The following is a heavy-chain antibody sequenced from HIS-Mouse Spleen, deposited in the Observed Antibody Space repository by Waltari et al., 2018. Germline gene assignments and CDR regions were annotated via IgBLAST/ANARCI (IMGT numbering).Heavy chain of an antibody. V-gene: IGHV4-59*01. CDR1: GCSISSYY. CDR2: IYYSGST. CDR3: ARFYPPPQIEMATIPDDAFDI. J-gene: IGHJ3*02. Sequence: QVQLQESGPGLVKPSETLSLTCTVSGCSISSYYWSLIRQPPGKGRDWIGYIYYSGSTNYTPSPKSRVTISVDTSKTQFSLKLRSLTAPDTAVYYCARFYPPPQIEMATIPDDAFDIWGQGTMVTVYS. D-gene: IGHD5-12*01.